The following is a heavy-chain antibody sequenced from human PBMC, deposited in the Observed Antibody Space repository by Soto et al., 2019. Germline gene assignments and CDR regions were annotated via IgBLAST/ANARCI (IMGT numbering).Heavy chain of an antibody. CDR1: GYTFTSYG. D-gene: IGHD3-22*01. Sequence: ASVKVSCKASGYTFTSYGISWVRPAPGQGLEWMGWISAYNGNTNYSQKLQGRVTMTTDTSTSTAYMELRSLRSDDTAVYYCARGDYDSSGYYSDYWGQGTLVTVSS. CDR2: ISAYNGNT. CDR3: ARGDYDSSGYYSDY. J-gene: IGHJ4*02. V-gene: IGHV1-18*04.